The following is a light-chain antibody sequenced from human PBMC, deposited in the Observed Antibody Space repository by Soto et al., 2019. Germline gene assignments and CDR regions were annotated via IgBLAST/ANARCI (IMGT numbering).Light chain of an antibody. J-gene: IGLJ1*01. CDR1: SGHSSYA. Sequence: QSVLTQSPSASASLGASVKLTCTLSSGHSSYAIAWHQQQPEKGPRYLMKLNSDGSHSKGDGIPDRFSGSSSGAERYLTISSLQSEDEADYYCQTWGTDIHFFGTGTKLTVL. CDR2: LNSDGSH. V-gene: IGLV4-69*01. CDR3: QTWGTDIHF.